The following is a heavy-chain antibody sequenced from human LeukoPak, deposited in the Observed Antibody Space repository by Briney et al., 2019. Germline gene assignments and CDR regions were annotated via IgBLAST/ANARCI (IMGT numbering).Heavy chain of an antibody. J-gene: IGHJ4*02. CDR3: VIYGSRGSCSH. CDR1: EYTFATYS. D-gene: IGHD2-15*01. V-gene: IGHV5-51*01. Sequence: EESLHISSLCLEYTFATYSIGWVPQMPGKGLEWMGIIYPGDSDTRYSPSFQGQVTISADKSTSTAYLQWSSLKASDTAMYYCVIYGSRGSCSHWGQGTLVTVSS. CDR2: IYPGDSDT.